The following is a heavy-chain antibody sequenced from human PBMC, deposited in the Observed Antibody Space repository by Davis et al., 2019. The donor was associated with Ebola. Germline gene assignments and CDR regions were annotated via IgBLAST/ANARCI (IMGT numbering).Heavy chain of an antibody. Sequence: GESLKISCAASGFTFDTFSLHWVRQAPGKGLEWLSLITWDAGNTYYADSLKGRFTISRDNSKNSLYLQMNSLRAEDTALYYCVKDRPGAFDFWGQGTLVTVSS. CDR2: ITWDAGNT. J-gene: IGHJ4*02. V-gene: IGHV3-43D*03. CDR3: VKDRPGAFDF. D-gene: IGHD3-10*01. CDR1: GFTFDTFS.